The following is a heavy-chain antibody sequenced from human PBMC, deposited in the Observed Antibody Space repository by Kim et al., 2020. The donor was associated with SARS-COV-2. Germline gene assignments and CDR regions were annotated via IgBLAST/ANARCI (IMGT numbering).Heavy chain of an antibody. CDR3: ARPAAVTGKSWFDP. CDR2: ISYSGRT. CDR1: DGSIRSSNYY. Sequence: SETLSLTCTVSDGSIRSSNYYWGWIRQPPGRGLEWIGTISYSGRTYYNPSLKSRVTISVDTSKNQFSLNLSSVTATDTAVYYCARPAAVTGKSWFDPWGQGTLVTVSS. J-gene: IGHJ5*02. V-gene: IGHV4-39*01. D-gene: IGHD4-4*01.